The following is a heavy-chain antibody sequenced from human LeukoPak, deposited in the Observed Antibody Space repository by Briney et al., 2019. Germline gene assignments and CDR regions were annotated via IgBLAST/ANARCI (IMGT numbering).Heavy chain of an antibody. CDR1: GGSISSSGYY. J-gene: IGHJ3*02. D-gene: IGHD2/OR15-2a*01. CDR3: QGNIPAFDI. CDR2: IYYSGST. V-gene: IGHV4-39*01. Sequence: SETLSLTCTVSGGSISSSGYYWGWIRQPPGQGLEWIGSIYYSGSTYYNPSLKSRVTISVDTSKNQFSLKLSSVTAADTAVYYCQGNIPAFDIWGQGTMVTVSS.